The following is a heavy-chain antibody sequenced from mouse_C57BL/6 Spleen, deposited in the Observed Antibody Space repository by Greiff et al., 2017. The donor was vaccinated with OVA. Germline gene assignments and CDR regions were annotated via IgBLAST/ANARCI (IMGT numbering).Heavy chain of an antibody. D-gene: IGHD2-4*01. CDR1: GFSLTSYG. CDR3: ARNSPSDYDRSPYYFDY. Sequence: VQLQQSGPGLVQPSQSLSITCTVSGFSLTSYGVHWVRQSPGKGLEWLGVIWSGGSTDYNAAFISRLSISKDNSKSQVFFKMNNLQADDTAIYYCARNSPSDYDRSPYYFDYWGQGTTLTVSS. J-gene: IGHJ2*01. V-gene: IGHV2-2*01. CDR2: IWSGGST.